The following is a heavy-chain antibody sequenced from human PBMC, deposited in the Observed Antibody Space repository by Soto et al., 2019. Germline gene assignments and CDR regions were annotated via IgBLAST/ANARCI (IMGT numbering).Heavy chain of an antibody. CDR1: GDSISTADYY. CDR3: DRGISSTSSFFDS. CDR2: IYYSGNT. Sequence: KPSETLSLTCTVSGDSISTADYYWNWIRQPPGKGLEWIGYIYYSGNTYYIPSLKSRVTISVDTSKNQISLKLNSVTAADTAVYYCDRGISSTSSFFDSWGQGTLVTVSS. V-gene: IGHV4-30-4*01. J-gene: IGHJ4*02. D-gene: IGHD6-6*01.